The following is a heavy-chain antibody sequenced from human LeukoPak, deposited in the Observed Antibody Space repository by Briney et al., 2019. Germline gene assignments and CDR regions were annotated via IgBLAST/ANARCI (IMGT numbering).Heavy chain of an antibody. J-gene: IGHJ4*02. D-gene: IGHD1-1*01. Sequence: PGASVKVSCKASGYTFTSYYIHWVRQAPGQGLEWMGIINPSGGSTSYAQKFQGRVTMTRDTSISTAYMELNSLRYEDTAVYYCARAPGVERADYWGQGTLVTVSS. CDR2: INPSGGST. CDR1: GYTFTSYY. V-gene: IGHV1-46*01. CDR3: ARAPGVERADY.